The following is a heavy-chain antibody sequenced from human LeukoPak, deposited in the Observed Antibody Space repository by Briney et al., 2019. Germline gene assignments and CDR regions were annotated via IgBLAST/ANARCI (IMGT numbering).Heavy chain of an antibody. CDR2: TDYSGDN. J-gene: IGHJ4*02. D-gene: IGHD3-3*01. CDR3: ARHSIPYYAFWTGYFFEY. V-gene: IGHV4-39*01. CDR1: RGSITSSGDY. Sequence: PSETLSLTCTVSRGSITSSGDYWGWIRQSPGRGLEWIGSTDYSGDNYYSPSGKRRVSISVDPSKNPFPLKFASVAAAATAVYYCARHSIPYYAFWTGYFFEYWGQGIPVTVSS.